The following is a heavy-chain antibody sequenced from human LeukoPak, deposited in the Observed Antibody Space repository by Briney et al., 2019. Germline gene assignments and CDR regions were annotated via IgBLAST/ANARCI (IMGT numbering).Heavy chain of an antibody. V-gene: IGHV3-7*05. CDR1: GFTFSSYW. D-gene: IGHD2/OR15-2a*01. Sequence: GGSLRLSCAASGFTFSSYWMSWVRQAPGKGLEWVANINQDGSEKYYVDSLKGRFTISRDNAKNSLYLQMNSLRAEDTAVYYSARVKYGADYWGQGTLVTVSS. CDR2: INQDGSEK. J-gene: IGHJ4*02. CDR3: ARVKYGADY.